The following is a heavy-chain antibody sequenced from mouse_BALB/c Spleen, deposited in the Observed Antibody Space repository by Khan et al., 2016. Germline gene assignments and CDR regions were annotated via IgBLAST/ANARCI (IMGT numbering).Heavy chain of an antibody. D-gene: IGHD2-2*01. Sequence: QVQLQQSGAELARPGASVKLSCKASGYTFTSYWMQWVKQRPGQGLEWIGAIYPGDGDTRYTQKFKGKATLTADTSSSTAYMQLSSLASEDSAVYYCARRGYGYHFDYWGQGTTLTVSS. J-gene: IGHJ2*01. CDR2: IYPGDGDT. CDR3: ARRGYGYHFDY. CDR1: GYTFTSYW. V-gene: IGHV1-87*01.